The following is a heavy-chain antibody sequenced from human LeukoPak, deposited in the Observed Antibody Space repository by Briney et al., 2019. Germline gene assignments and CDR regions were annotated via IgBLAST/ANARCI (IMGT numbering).Heavy chain of an antibody. CDR3: ARGSGSYFGAFDI. D-gene: IGHD1-26*01. Sequence: SVKVSCKASGYTFTSYGISWVRQAPGQGLEWMGGIIPIFGTANYAQKFQGRVTITADESTSTAYMELSSLRSEDTAVYYCARGSGSYFGAFDIWGQGTMVTVSS. CDR1: GYTFTSYG. V-gene: IGHV1-69*13. CDR2: IIPIFGTA. J-gene: IGHJ3*02.